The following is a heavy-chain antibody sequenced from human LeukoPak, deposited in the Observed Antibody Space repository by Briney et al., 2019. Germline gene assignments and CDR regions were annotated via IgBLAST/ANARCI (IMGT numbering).Heavy chain of an antibody. J-gene: IGHJ5*02. CDR2: INIEGST. V-gene: IGHV3-74*01. CDR1: GFTLRNYW. D-gene: IGHD3-10*01. CDR3: ARAGGSGWFDP. Sequence: RGSPRLSCAPSGFTLRNYWMHWVRQAPGKGLVWVSRINIEGSTRYADSVEGRFTLSRDNAKNTLYLQMNSLRAEDTAVYYCARAGGSGWFDPWGQGTLVTVSS.